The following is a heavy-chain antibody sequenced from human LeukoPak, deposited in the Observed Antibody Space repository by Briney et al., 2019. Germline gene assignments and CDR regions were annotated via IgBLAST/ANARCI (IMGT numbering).Heavy chain of an antibody. CDR1: GFKFDDYW. Sequence: GGSLRLSCAASGFKFDDYWMNWVRQAPGKGLEWVANIKEDGSEKYYVDSVKGRFTISRDNARNFLYLQMDSLRAEDTAVYYCARAGTSIRGIEVYWGQGTLVTVSS. CDR3: ARAGTSIRGIEVY. J-gene: IGHJ4*02. CDR2: IKEDGSEK. V-gene: IGHV3-7*03. D-gene: IGHD3-10*01.